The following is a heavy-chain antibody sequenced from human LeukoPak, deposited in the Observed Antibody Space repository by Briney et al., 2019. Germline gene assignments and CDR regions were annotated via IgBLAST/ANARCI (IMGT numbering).Heavy chain of an antibody. D-gene: IGHD6-25*01. CDR3: AREGGGPRWLDP. J-gene: IGHJ5*02. CDR2: INTSGST. CDR1: GGSISSYY. Sequence: SETLSLTCTVSGGSISSYYWTWIRQSAGKGLEWIGRINTSGSTNYNPSLRSRVTMSVNTSKNQFSLNLTSVTAADTAVYSCAREGGGPRWLDPWGQGTLVTVSS. V-gene: IGHV4-4*07.